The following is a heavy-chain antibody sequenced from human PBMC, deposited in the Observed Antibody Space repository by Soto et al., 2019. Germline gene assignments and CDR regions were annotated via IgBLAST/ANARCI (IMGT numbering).Heavy chain of an antibody. CDR3: TTGSVGGI. CDR1: GFSFNEAW. CDR2: IKTGAGGGAT. J-gene: IGHJ6*02. Sequence: EVQLVESAGGVVKPGGSLRLSCVASGFSFNEAWMNWVRQAPGQGLEWVGRIKTGAGGGATNYAAPVQGSFTISRDDSKNTLYLDMNSLRTDDTAIYYCTTGSVGGIWGQGTTVIVSS. D-gene: IGHD3-16*01. V-gene: IGHV3-15*07.